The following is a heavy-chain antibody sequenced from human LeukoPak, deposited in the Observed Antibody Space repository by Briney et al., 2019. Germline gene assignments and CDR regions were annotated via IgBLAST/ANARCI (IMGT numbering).Heavy chain of an antibody. CDR1: GDSISSSY. V-gene: IGHV4-4*07. J-gene: IGHJ4*02. CDR3: ARGRGYYDSSGYYYRPLFDY. CDR2: IHTSGST. D-gene: IGHD3-22*01. Sequence: SETLSLTCTVSGDSISSSYWGWIRQPAGKGLEWIGRIHTSGSTYYSPSLKSRVTMSVDTSTNQFSLKLSSVTAADTAVYYCARGRGYYDSSGYYYRPLFDYWGQGTLVTVSS.